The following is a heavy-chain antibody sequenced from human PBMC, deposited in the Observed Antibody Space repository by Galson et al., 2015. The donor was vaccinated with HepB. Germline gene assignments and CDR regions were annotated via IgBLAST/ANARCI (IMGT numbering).Heavy chain of an antibody. Sequence: SLRLSCAASGFTFSSYAMHWVRQAPGKGLEWVAVISYDGSNKYYADSVKGRFTISRDNSKNTLYLQMNSLRAEDTAVYYGARPLGGVRGVIRWDYYYYYGMDVWGQGTTVTVSS. J-gene: IGHJ6*02. CDR3: ARPLGGVRGVIRWDYYYYYGMDV. CDR2: ISYDGSNK. CDR1: GFTFSSYA. V-gene: IGHV3-30*04. D-gene: IGHD3-10*02.